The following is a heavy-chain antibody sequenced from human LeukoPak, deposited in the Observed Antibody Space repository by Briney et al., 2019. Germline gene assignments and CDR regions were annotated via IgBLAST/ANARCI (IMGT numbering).Heavy chain of an antibody. D-gene: IGHD6-13*01. V-gene: IGHV1-2*02. CDR3: ARGSGTSWFDY. CDR2: INTNNGGA. J-gene: IGHJ4*02. CDR1: GYRLTDNY. Sequence: GASVKVSCKASGYRLTDNYIHWVRQAPGQGLEWMAWINTNNGGAKYGQNFQGRVTLTRDTSINTAYMELSSLTSDDTAVYYCARGSGTSWFDYWGQGTLVTVSS.